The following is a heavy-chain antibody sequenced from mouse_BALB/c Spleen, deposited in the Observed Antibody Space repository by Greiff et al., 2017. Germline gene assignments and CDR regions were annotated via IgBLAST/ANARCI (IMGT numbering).Heavy chain of an antibody. Sequence: EVKLQESGAALVKPGASVKLSCTASGFNIKDTYMHWVKQRPEPGLEWIGRIDPANGNTKYDPKFQGKATITADTSSNTAYLQLSSLTSEDTAVYYCARTANWESAWCAYWGQGTLVTVSA. V-gene: IGHV14-3*02. CDR1: GFNIKDTY. D-gene: IGHD4-1*01. CDR3: ARTANWESAWCAY. J-gene: IGHJ3*01. CDR2: IDPANGNT.